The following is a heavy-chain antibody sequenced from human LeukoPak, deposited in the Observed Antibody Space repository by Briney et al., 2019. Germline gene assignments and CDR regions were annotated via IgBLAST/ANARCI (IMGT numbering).Heavy chain of an antibody. CDR2: ISYDGSNK. D-gene: IGHD2-2*01. V-gene: IGHV3-30*18. CDR3: AKSRVPAKSQYGMDV. Sequence: GGSLRLSCAASGFTFSSYGMHWVRQAPGKGLEWVAVISYDGSNKYYADSVKGRFTISRDNSKNTLYLQMNSLRAEDTAVSYCAKSRVPAKSQYGMDVWGQGTTVTVSS. CDR1: GFTFSSYG. J-gene: IGHJ6*02.